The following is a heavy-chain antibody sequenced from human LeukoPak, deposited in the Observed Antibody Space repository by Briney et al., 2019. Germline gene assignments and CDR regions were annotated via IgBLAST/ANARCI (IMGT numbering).Heavy chain of an antibody. V-gene: IGHV3-53*01. D-gene: IGHD6-13*01. CDR3: ARGASSSAKTFDY. J-gene: IGHJ4*02. CDR1: GFTVSSNY. CDR2: IYSGGST. Sequence: GGSLRLSCAASGFTVSSNYMSWVRQAPGKGLEWVSVIYSGGSTYYADSVKGRFTISRDNSKNTLYLQMNSLRAEDTAVYYCARGASSSAKTFDYWGQGALVTVSS.